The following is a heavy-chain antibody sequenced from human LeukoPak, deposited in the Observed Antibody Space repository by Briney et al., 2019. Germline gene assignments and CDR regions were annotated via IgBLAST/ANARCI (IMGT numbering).Heavy chain of an antibody. V-gene: IGHV1-58*01. D-gene: IGHD6-19*01. CDR2: IVVGSGNT. Sequence: SVKVSCTASGFTFTSSAVQWVRQARGQRLEWIGWIVVGSGNTNYAQKFQERVPITRDMSTSTAYMELSSLRSEDTAVYYCAADPPGVADHHAFDIWGQGTMVTVSS. J-gene: IGHJ3*02. CDR1: GFTFTSSA. CDR3: AADPPGVADHHAFDI.